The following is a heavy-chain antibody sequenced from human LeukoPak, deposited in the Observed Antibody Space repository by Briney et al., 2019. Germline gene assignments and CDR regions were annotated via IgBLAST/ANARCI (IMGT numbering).Heavy chain of an antibody. CDR3: ARDASSSWSKVFDY. D-gene: IGHD6-13*01. CDR1: GYTFTSYA. Sequence: GASVKVSCKASGYTFTSYAMNWVRQAPGQGLEWMGWINTNTGNPTYAQGFTGRFVFSLDTSVSTAYLQISSLKAEDTAVYYCARDASSSWSKVFDYWGQGTLVTVSS. CDR2: INTNTGNP. V-gene: IGHV7-4-1*02. J-gene: IGHJ4*02.